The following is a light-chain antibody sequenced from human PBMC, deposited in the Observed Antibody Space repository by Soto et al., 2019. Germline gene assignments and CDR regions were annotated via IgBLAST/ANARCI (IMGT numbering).Light chain of an antibody. Sequence: ERVMTQSPATLSVSPGERATLSCRASQSVSSNLAWYQQKPGQAPRLFIYGASTRATAIPPRFSGSGSGTEFNLTISSLQSEEFAVYYCQQYYNWPITFGQGTRLEIK. CDR3: QQYYNWPIT. CDR2: GAS. CDR1: QSVSSN. J-gene: IGKJ5*01. V-gene: IGKV3-15*01.